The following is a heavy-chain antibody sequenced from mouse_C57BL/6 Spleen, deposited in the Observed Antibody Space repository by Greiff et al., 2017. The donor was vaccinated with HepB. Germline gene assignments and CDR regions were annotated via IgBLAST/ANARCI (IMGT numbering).Heavy chain of an antibody. CDR2: IDPSDSYT. Sequence: VQLQQPGAELVMPGASVKLSCKASGYTFTSYWMHWVKQRPGQGLEWIGEIDPSDSYTNYNQKFKGKSTLTVDKSSSTAYMQLSSLTSEDSAVYYCARGQLRLRVDYWGQGTSVTVSS. J-gene: IGHJ4*01. CDR1: GYTFTSYW. V-gene: IGHV1-69*01. CDR3: ARGQLRLRVDY. D-gene: IGHD3-2*02.